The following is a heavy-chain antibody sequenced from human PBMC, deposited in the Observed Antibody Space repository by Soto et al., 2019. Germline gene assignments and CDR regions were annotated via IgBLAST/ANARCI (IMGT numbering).Heavy chain of an antibody. CDR2: ISAYNGNT. CDR3: ARDQSSSWRLKNWFDP. V-gene: IGHV1-18*01. D-gene: IGHD6-13*01. J-gene: IGHJ5*02. CDR1: GYTFTSYG. Sequence: ASVKVSCKASGYTFTSYGISWVRQAPGQGLEWMGWISAYNGNTNYAQKLQGRVTMTTDTSTSTAYMELRSLRSDDTAVYYCARDQSSSWRLKNWFDPWGQGTLVTVSS.